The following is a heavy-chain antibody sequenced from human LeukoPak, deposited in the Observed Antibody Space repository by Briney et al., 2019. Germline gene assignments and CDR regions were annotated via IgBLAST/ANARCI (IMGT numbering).Heavy chain of an antibody. Sequence: PGGSLRLSCAASGFTFSGSAMHWVRQASGKGLEWVGRIRSKANSYATAYAASVKGRFTISRDDSKSTAYLQMNSLKTEDTAVYYCTSGGAAGLSYYYYYYMDVWGKGTTVTVSS. CDR3: TSGGAAGLSYYYYYYMDV. J-gene: IGHJ6*03. V-gene: IGHV3-73*01. CDR1: GFTFSGSA. D-gene: IGHD6-13*01. CDR2: IRSKANSYAT.